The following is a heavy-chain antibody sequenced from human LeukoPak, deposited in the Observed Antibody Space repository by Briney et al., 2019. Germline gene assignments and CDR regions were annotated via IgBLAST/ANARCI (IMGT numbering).Heavy chain of an antibody. CDR3: ASHKGF. CDR2: IYYSGST. J-gene: IGHJ4*02. Sequence: SETLSLTCSVSGGSVSGDSYFWSWFRQPLGKGLEWIGYIYYSGSTNYNPSLKSRVTMSVDTSKNQFSLKLNSVTAADTAVYYCASHKGFWGQGTLVTVSS. CDR1: GGSVSGDSYF. V-gene: IGHV4-61*01.